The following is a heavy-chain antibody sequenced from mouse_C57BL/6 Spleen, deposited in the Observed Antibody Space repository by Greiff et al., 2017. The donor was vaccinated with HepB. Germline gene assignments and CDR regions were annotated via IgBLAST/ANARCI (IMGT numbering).Heavy chain of an antibody. V-gene: IGHV1-19*01. CDR1: GYTFTDYY. Sequence: EVKLQQSGPVLVKPGASVKMSCKASGYTFTDYYMNWVKQSHGKSLEWIGVINPYNGGTSYNQKFKGKATLTVDKSSSTAYMELNSLTSEDSAVYYCAREGNWDVNAMDYWGQGTSVTVSS. J-gene: IGHJ4*01. CDR3: AREGNWDVNAMDY. D-gene: IGHD4-1*01. CDR2: INPYNGGT.